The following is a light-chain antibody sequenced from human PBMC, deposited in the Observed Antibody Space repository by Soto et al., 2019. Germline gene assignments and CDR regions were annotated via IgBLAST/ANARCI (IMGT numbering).Light chain of an antibody. V-gene: IGLV1-44*01. CDR2: SNS. J-gene: IGLJ1*01. CDR1: GSNIGSNT. Sequence: QSVLTQSPSASGTPGQRVTISCSGSGSNIGSNTVNWYQHLPGTAPKLLIYSNSQRPSGVPDRFSASKSGTSASLAISGLQSEDDADYYCAAWDDSLNGYVFGTGTKLTVL. CDR3: AAWDDSLNGYV.